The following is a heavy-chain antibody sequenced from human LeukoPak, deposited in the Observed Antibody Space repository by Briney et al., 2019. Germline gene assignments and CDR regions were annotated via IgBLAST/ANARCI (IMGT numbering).Heavy chain of an antibody. CDR3: ARCPESSGYYYELDS. CDR2: ISYHRNNK. CDR1: GFTLSVFG. J-gene: IGHJ4*02. Sequence: RRSPRLSCAASGFTLSVFGMRWVSDAPGKGLEWVAVISYHRNNKYYTDSVKGRFTISRDNSKNTLYLQMNSLTAEDTAVYYCARCPESSGYYYELDSWGQGTLVTVSS. V-gene: IGHV3-30*03. D-gene: IGHD3-22*01.